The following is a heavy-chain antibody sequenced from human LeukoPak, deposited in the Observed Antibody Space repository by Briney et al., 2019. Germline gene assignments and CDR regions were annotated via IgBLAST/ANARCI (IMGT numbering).Heavy chain of an antibody. D-gene: IGHD4-17*01. CDR1: GGSFSIYY. V-gene: IGHV4-4*07. Sequence: PSETLSLTCTVSGGSFSIYYWSWIRQPAGKVLEWIGRIYTSGSTNYNPSLKSRVTMSVDTSKNQFSLNLNSVTAADTAVYHCARGPTTVTRAFDYWGQGTLVTVSS. CDR2: IYTSGST. CDR3: ARGPTTVTRAFDY. J-gene: IGHJ4*02.